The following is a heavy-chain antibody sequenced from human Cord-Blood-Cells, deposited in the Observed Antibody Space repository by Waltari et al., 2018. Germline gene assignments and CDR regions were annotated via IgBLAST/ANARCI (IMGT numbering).Heavy chain of an antibody. J-gene: IGHJ5*02. D-gene: IGHD6-6*01. CDR3: ARRAGIAARNWFDP. CDR2: IYYSGST. Sequence: QLQLQESGPGLVTPSETLSLTCTVSGDSISSSRYYWGWIRQPPGKGLEWIGSIYYSGSTYYNPSLKSRVTISVDTSKNQFSLKLSSVTAADTAVYYCARRAGIAARNWFDPWGQGTLVTVSS. V-gene: IGHV4-39*01. CDR1: GDSISSSRYY.